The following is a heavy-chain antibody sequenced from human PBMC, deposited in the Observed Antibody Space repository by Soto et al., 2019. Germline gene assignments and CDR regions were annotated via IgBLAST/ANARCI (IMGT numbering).Heavy chain of an antibody. Sequence: QVQLQESGPGLVKPSQTLSLTCTVSGDSISSNGYYWSWIRQHPGKGLEWIGYIYYSGSTYYNPCVKSGVTISRGTAKKQFARKRSSVTAADTAVYYCASDQRWSNQFYGMDVWGQGTTVTVSS. D-gene: IGHD2-15*01. J-gene: IGHJ6*02. CDR3: ASDQRWSNQFYGMDV. V-gene: IGHV4-31*03. CDR2: IYYSGST. CDR1: GDSISSNGYY.